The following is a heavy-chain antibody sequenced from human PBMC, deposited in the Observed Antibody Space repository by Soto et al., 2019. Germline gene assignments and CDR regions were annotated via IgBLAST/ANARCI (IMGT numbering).Heavy chain of an antibody. CDR2: ISAYNGNT. CDR1: GYTFTSYG. V-gene: IGHV1-18*04. J-gene: IGHJ6*01. Sequence: GASVKVSCKAAGYTFTSYGIGWVRQAPGQGLEWMGWISAYNGNTNYAQKLQGRVTMTTDTSTSTDYMELRSLRSDDTAVYYCARSGGSCYFMYCYGMDVWGQGTTVTVSS. CDR3: ARSGGSCYFMYCYGMDV. D-gene: IGHD2-15*01.